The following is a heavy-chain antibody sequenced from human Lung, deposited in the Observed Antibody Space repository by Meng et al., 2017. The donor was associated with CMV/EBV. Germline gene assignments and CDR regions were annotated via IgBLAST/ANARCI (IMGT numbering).Heavy chain of an antibody. CDR1: GGSISSYY. CDR3: ARAEADTGNFDY. J-gene: IGHJ4*02. D-gene: IGHD6-19*01. CDR2: IYTSGTT. V-gene: IGHV4-4*07. Sequence: QVQLEESGPDLGKPSETLSLTCTVSGGSISSYYWSWIRQSAGKGLEWIGRIYTSGTTIYNPSLKSRLTLSLDTSKNQFSLKLNSVTAADTAVYYCARAEADTGNFDYWGQGTLVTVSS.